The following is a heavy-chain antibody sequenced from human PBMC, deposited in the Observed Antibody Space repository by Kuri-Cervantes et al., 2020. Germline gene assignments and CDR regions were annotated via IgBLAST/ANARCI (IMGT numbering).Heavy chain of an antibody. D-gene: IGHD3-10*01. CDR2: FDPEDGET. CDR3: ATDSFGSPSPSLDY. Sequence: GESLKISWKVSGHTLTKLSLHWVRQAPGKGHEWMGGFDPEDGETIYAQKSQGRVTMTEDTSTDTAYMELSSLRSEDTAVYYCATDSFGSPSPSLDYWGQGTLVTVSS. J-gene: IGHJ4*02. V-gene: IGHV1-24*01. CDR1: GHTLTKLS.